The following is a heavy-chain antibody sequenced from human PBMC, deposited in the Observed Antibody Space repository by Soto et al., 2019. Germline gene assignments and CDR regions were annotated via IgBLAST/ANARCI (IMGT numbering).Heavy chain of an antibody. Sequence: PSETLSLTCTVSGGSISSYCLSWIRQPPGKGLEWIGYIYYSGSTNYNPSLKSRVTISVDTSKNQFSLKLSSVTAADTAVYYCARASTVTNIDYWGQGTLVTVSS. CDR3: ARASTVTNIDY. D-gene: IGHD4-17*01. J-gene: IGHJ4*02. V-gene: IGHV4-59*01. CDR1: GGSISSYC. CDR2: IYYSGST.